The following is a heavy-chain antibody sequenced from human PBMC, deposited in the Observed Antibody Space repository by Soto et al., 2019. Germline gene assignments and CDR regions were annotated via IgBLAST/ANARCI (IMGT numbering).Heavy chain of an antibody. V-gene: IGHV4-4*02. D-gene: IGHD6-13*01. J-gene: IGHJ4*02. CDR2: IYHSGST. CDR3: ARYSSSWDGDFDY. Sequence: SETLSLTCAVSGGSISSSNWWSWVRQPPGKGLEWIGEIYHSGSTNYNPSLKSRVTISVDMSKNQFSLKLSSVTAADTAVYYCARYSSSWDGDFDYWGQGTLVTVSS. CDR1: GGSISSSNW.